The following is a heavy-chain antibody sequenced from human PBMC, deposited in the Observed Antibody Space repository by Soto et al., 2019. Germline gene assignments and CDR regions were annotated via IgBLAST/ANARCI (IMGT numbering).Heavy chain of an antibody. J-gene: IGHJ4*02. V-gene: IGHV3-53*01. D-gene: IGHD2-21*01. Sequence: GGSLRLSCAASGFTVSSNYMSWVRQAPGKGLEWVSVIYSGGSTYYADSVKGRFTISRDNSKNTLFLQMNSLRAEDTAVYYCAIFRHPHRIWNSVYWGPGTLVTVSS. CDR1: GFTVSSNY. CDR3: AIFRHPHRIWNSVY. CDR2: IYSGGST.